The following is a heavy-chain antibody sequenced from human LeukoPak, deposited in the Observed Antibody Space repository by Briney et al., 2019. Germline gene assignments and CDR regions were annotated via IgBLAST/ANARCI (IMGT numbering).Heavy chain of an antibody. CDR3: ARVGPSYYYYYMDA. Sequence: PGGSLRLSCSASGFTFSSSWMTWVRQAPGEGIEWVANIKQDGSEQYTADSLKGRFTISRDNDKKLVFLQMNSLRVDDTAVYYCARVGPSYYYYYMDAWGNGTTVIVS. J-gene: IGHJ6*03. V-gene: IGHV3-7*01. CDR2: IKQDGSEQ. CDR1: GFTFSSSW.